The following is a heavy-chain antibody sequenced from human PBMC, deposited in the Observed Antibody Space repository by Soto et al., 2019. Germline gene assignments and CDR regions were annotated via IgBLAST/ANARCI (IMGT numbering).Heavy chain of an antibody. CDR1: GLTFGSRA. CDR3: ARGSTESYPGSRIFDF. V-gene: IGHV3-23*01. Sequence: GGSRRLSWVASGLTFGSRAMSWGRQAPGEGLQWVATITDNGGDAKYADSVRGRFVISRDNSKKTLYLQMTSLTAEDSAMYFCARGSTESYPGSRIFDFWGRGTLVTVSS. J-gene: IGHJ4*02. D-gene: IGHD3-10*01. CDR2: ITDNGGDA.